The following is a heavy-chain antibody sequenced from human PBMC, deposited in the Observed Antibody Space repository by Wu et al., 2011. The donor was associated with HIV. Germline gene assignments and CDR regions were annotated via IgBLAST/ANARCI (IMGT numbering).Heavy chain of an antibody. CDR2: FDPEDGEA. J-gene: IGHJ5*02. Sequence: QVQVIQSGAEVRKPGASVKVSCKVSRYILAELAVHWVRQVPGKGLEWMGNFDPEDGEAIYAQKFQGRVTMIADRPSSTAYMELTSLTSEDAAMYFCVRDYKGWNDRAPKFDRWGQGTLVTVSS. D-gene: IGHD1-1*01. CDR1: RYILAELA. CDR3: VRDYKGWNDRAPKFDR. V-gene: IGHV1-24*01.